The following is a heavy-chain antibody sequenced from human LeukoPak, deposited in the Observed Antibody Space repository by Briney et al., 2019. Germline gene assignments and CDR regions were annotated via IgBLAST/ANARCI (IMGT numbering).Heavy chain of an antibody. V-gene: IGHV3-43D*03. D-gene: IGHD2-2*01. CDR3: AKEKDCSSTSCYGVGYYYYMDV. Sequence: GGSLRLSCAASGFTFDDYAMHWVRQAPGKGLEWVSLISWDGGSTYYADSVKGRFTISRDNSKNSLYLQMNSLRAEDTALYYCAKEKDCSSTSCYGVGYYYYMDVWGKGTTVTVSS. CDR2: ISWDGGST. J-gene: IGHJ6*03. CDR1: GFTFDDYA.